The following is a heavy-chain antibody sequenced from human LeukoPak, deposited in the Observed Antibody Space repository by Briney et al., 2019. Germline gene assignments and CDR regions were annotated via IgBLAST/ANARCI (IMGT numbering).Heavy chain of an antibody. Sequence: SETLSLTCTVSGGSISSSSYYWGWIRQPPGKGLEWIGSIYYSGSTYYNPSLESRVTISVDTSKNQFSLKLSSVTAADTAVYYCARKRGWFGELLSEYYFDYWGQGTLVTVSS. J-gene: IGHJ4*02. CDR1: GGSISSSSYY. CDR2: IYYSGST. V-gene: IGHV4-39*01. CDR3: ARKRGWFGELLSEYYFDY. D-gene: IGHD3-10*01.